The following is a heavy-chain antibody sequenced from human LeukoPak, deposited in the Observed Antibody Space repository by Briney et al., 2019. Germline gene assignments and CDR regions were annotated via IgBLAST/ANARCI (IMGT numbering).Heavy chain of an antibody. CDR3: ARTIAAAGSLVWFDP. V-gene: IGHV1-46*01. Sequence: ASVKVSCKASGYTFTSYYMHWVLQAPGQGLEWMGIINPSGGSTSYAQKFQGRVTMTRDTSTSTVYMELSSLRSEDTAVYYCARTIAAAGSLVWFDPWGQGTLVTVSS. D-gene: IGHD6-13*01. CDR2: INPSGGST. CDR1: GYTFTSYY. J-gene: IGHJ5*02.